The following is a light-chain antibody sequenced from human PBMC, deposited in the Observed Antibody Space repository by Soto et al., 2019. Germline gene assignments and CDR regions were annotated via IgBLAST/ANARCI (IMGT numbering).Light chain of an antibody. V-gene: IGKV3D-20*02. CDR3: QQYYTWRSIT. CDR1: QSVSSSY. Sequence: EIVLTQSPGTLSLSPWERATLSCRASQSVSSSYLAWYQQKPGQAPRLLIYDTSIRAAGVPARFSGSGSGTDFTLTISSLQSDDSAVYYCQQYYTWRSITFGQGTRLEIK. CDR2: DTS. J-gene: IGKJ5*01.